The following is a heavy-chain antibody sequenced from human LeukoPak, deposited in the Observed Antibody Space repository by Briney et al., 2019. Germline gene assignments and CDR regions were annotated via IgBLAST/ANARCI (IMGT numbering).Heavy chain of an antibody. D-gene: IGHD2-2*01. CDR3: AKGLQGHYALDY. CDR2: ISYGGSNR. J-gene: IGHJ4*02. CDR1: GFTFSSSD. Sequence: PGGSLRLSCAASGFTFSSSDLHWVRQAPGKGLEWVVVISYGGSNRYYADSVKGRSTISRDNSKNTLYLQMNSLRTEDTAVYYCAKGLQGHYALDYWGQGTLVTVSS. V-gene: IGHV3-30*18.